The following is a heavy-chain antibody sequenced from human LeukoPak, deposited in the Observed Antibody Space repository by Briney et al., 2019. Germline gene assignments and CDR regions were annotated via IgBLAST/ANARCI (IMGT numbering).Heavy chain of an antibody. CDR3: ARDLMLTSGAFDI. V-gene: IGHV4-31*03. CDR2: IYFSGST. CDR1: GGSISSGGYH. J-gene: IGHJ3*02. D-gene: IGHD4-17*01. Sequence: SETLSLTCTVSGGSISSGGYHWSWIRQHPGKGLEWIGYIYFSGSTYYNPSLKSRVTISGDTSKNQFSLKLSSVTAADTAVYYCARDLMLTSGAFDIRGQGTMVTVSS.